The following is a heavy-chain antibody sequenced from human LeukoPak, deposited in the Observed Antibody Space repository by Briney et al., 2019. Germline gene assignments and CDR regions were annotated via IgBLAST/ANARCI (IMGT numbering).Heavy chain of an antibody. D-gene: IGHD3/OR15-3a*01. V-gene: IGHV6-1*01. CDR3: ATDDLSAFDI. Sequence: SQTLSLTCAISGDSVSTNSATWTWLRQSPSRGLEWLGRTYYRSKWYNDYAVSMKSRITINPDTSKNQFSLQLNSVTPEDTAVYYCATDDLSAFDIWGQGTMVTVSS. CDR1: GDSVSTNSAT. J-gene: IGHJ3*02. CDR2: TYYRSKWYN.